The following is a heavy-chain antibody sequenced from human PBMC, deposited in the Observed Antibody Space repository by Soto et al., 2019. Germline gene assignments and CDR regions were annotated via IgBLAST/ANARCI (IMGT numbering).Heavy chain of an antibody. J-gene: IGHJ4*02. CDR1: GFTFSSYG. V-gene: IGHV3-30*18. CDR2: ISYDGSNK. CDR3: AKVFRQLLTFGLPDY. Sequence: QVQLVESGGGVVQPGRSLRLSCAASGFTFSSYGMHWVRQAPGKGLEWVAVISYDGSNKYYADSVKGRFTISRDNSKNTLYLQMNSLRAEDTAVYYCAKVFRQLLTFGLPDYWGQGTLVTVSS. D-gene: IGHD3-16*01.